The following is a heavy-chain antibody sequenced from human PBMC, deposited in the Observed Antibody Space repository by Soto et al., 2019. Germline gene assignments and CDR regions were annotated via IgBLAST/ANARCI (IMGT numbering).Heavy chain of an antibody. CDR1: GFTFTSSA. Sequence: SVKVSCKASGFTFTSSAVQWVRQARGQRLEWIGWIVVGSGNTNYAQKFQERVTITRDMSTSTAYMELSSLRSEDTAVYYCAAPYCSGGSCYPYAFDIWGQGTTVTVS. CDR2: IVVGSGNT. J-gene: IGHJ3*02. D-gene: IGHD2-15*01. V-gene: IGHV1-58*01. CDR3: AAPYCSGGSCYPYAFDI.